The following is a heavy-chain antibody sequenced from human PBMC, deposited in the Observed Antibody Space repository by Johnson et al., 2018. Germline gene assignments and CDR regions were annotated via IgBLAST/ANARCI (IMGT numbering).Heavy chain of an antibody. J-gene: IGHJ6*02. Sequence: VQLVESGGGLVQPGRSLRLSCVASGFTCDDYAMHWVRQAPGKGLEWVSGLSWNSANIGNADSVRGRFTISRDNAKNSLFLQMNGLRAEDTALYYCANATPPFDHYYGLDVWGQGTTVTVS. D-gene: IGHD3-10*01. CDR3: ANATPPFDHYYGLDV. CDR1: GFTCDDYA. CDR2: LSWNSANI. V-gene: IGHV3-9*01.